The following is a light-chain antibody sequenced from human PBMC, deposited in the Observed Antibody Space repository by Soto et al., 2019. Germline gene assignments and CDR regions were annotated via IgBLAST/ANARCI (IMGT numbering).Light chain of an antibody. CDR1: SSDVGGYNY. CDR2: DVS. CDR3: CSYAGSYGVV. J-gene: IGLJ2*01. V-gene: IGLV2-11*01. Sequence: QSVLTQPRSVSGSPGQSVTISCTGTSSDVGGYNYVSWYQQHPGKAPKLMIYDVSKRPSGVPDRFSGSKSGNTASLTISGLPAEDEADYYCCSYAGSYGVVFGGGTKLTVL.